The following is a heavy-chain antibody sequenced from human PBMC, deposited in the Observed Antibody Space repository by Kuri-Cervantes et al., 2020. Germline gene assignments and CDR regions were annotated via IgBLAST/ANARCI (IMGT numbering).Heavy chain of an antibody. J-gene: IGHJ6*02. CDR1: GYTYTGYY. CDR3: ARGDYYYYYGIDV. V-gene: IGHV1-2*02. Sequence: ASVKVSCKASGYTYTGYYMHWVRQAPGQGLEWMGWINPNSGGTNYAQKFQGRVTMTRDTSISTAYMELSRLRSDDTAVYYCARGDYYYYYGIDVWGQGTTVTVSS. CDR2: INPNSGGT.